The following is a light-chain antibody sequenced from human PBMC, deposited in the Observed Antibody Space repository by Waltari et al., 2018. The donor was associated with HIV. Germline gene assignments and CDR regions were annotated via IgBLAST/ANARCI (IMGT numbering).Light chain of an antibody. CDR3: QTWGTGIRV. CDR1: SGHSSYA. CDR2: LNSDGSH. J-gene: IGLJ3*02. V-gene: IGLV4-69*01. Sequence: QLVLTQSPSASASLGASVKLTCTLSSGHSSYAIAWHQQQPEKGPRSLLKLNSDGSHSKGDGIPDRVSGSSAGAERYLTISSLQSEDEADYYCQTWGTGIRVFGGGTKLTVL.